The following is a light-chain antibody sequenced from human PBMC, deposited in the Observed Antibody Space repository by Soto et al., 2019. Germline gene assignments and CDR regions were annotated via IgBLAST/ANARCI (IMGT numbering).Light chain of an antibody. CDR2: EVD. V-gene: IGLV2-14*01. CDR1: SNDVGGYKY. CDR3: CSYAGNKTVV. Sequence: QSALTQPASVSGSPGQSITISCTGTSNDVGGYKYVSWYQQHPGKAPKLMIYEVDNRPSGVSNRFSGSKSGNTASLTISGLQAEDEAVYFCCSYAGNKTVVFGGGTKLTVL. J-gene: IGLJ3*02.